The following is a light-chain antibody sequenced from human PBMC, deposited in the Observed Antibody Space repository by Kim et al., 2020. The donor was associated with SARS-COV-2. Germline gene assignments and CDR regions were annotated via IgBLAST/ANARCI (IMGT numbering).Light chain of an antibody. Sequence: SSELTQDPAVSVALGQTVRITCQGDSLRSYYASWYQQKPGQAPVLVIYGKNNRPSGIPERFSGSSSGNTASLTITGAQAEDEADYYCNSRDSRGNHVVFG. CDR1: SLRSYY. CDR3: NSRDSRGNHVV. CDR2: GKN. J-gene: IGLJ2*01. V-gene: IGLV3-19*01.